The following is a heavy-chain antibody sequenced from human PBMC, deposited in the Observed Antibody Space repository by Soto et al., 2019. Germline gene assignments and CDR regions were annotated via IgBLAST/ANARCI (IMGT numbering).Heavy chain of an antibody. V-gene: IGHV3-23*01. CDR1: GFRLSDSA. J-gene: IGHJ6*03. CDR3: AKNGCSYPACYLYYYYVDL. CDR2: LTVTGDSA. D-gene: IGHD2-15*01. Sequence: EVQLLESGGGLVQPGGSLRLSCAASGFRLSDSAVSWVRQAPGKGLEWVSSLTVTGDSAFYSDSVKGRFTISRDISKSTLYLQMNSLRAEDTAVYYCAKNGCSYPACYLYYYYVDLWGRGTTVTVSS.